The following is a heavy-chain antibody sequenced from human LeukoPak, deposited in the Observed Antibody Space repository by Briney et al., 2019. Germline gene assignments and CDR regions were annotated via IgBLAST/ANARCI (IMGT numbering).Heavy chain of an antibody. CDR1: GFTVDSNY. D-gene: IGHD5-18*01. CDR3: VKEFGGYSYGAYFDY. Sequence: GGSLRLSCAASGFTVDSNYLSWVRQAPGKGLEWVSTIYTGGNTYYAASVKGRFTISRDFSKNTVFLQMNSLRVEDTAVYYCVKEFGGYSYGAYFDYWGQGTLVTVSS. V-gene: IGHV3-53*05. J-gene: IGHJ4*02. CDR2: IYTGGNT.